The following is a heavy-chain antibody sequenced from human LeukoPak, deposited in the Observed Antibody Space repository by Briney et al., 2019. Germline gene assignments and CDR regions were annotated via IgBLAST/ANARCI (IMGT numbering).Heavy chain of an antibody. CDR1: GFTFSSYW. Sequence: GGSLRLSCAASGFTFSSYWMTWVRQAPGKGLEWVANIKHNGDELNYVDSVEDRFTISRDNAKNSLYLHMTSLRAEDTAVYCCARELRTFDSWGQGTLVTVSS. V-gene: IGHV3-7*01. D-gene: IGHD3-16*01. CDR3: ARELRTFDS. CDR2: IKHNGDEL. J-gene: IGHJ4*02.